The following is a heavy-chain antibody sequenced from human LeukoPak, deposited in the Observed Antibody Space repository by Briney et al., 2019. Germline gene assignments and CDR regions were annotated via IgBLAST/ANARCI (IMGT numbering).Heavy chain of an antibody. Sequence: SETLSLTCTVSGGSISPYYWSWIRQPPGKGLEWIGYIYYSGSTNYNPSLESRVTISVDTSKNQFSLKLSSVTAADTAVYYCARQPIPGAFDIWGQGTMVTVSS. CDR3: ARQPIPGAFDI. D-gene: IGHD2-21*01. CDR1: GGSISPYY. V-gene: IGHV4-59*08. J-gene: IGHJ3*02. CDR2: IYYSGST.